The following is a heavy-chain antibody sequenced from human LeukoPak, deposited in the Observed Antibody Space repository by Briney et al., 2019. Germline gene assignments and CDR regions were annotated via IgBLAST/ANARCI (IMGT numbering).Heavy chain of an antibody. CDR3: ARGQASSGYSGYDYFDY. CDR2: IHPGDSDT. J-gene: IGHJ4*02. Sequence: GESLKISYKGSEYSFISYWIGWVRQMPGKGLEWMGIIHPGDSDTRYSPSFQGQVTISADKSISTAYLQWSSLKASDTAMYYCARGQASSGYSGYDYFDYWGQGTLVTVSS. V-gene: IGHV5-51*01. CDR1: EYSFISYW. D-gene: IGHD5-12*01.